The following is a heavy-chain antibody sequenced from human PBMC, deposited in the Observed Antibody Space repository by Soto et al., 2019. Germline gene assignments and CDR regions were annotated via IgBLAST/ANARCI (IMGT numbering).Heavy chain of an antibody. J-gene: IGHJ4*02. CDR3: AAVDSNGPAKIED. V-gene: IGHV3-15*01. Sequence: GSLRLSCAASGFTFSSAWMSWVRQAPGKGLEWVGRIKNKYDGGTVDYAAPVEGRFTISREDSKNTLYLQMNSLKTEDTAVYYCAAVDSNGPAKIEDWGQGTLVTVSS. D-gene: IGHD3-22*01. CDR1: GFTFSSAW. CDR2: IKNKYDGGTV.